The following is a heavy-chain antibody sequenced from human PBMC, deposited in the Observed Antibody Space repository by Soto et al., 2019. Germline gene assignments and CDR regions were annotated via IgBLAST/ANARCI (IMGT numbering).Heavy chain of an antibody. Sequence: QVQLVESGGGVVQPGRSLRLSCAASGFTFSSYAMHWVRQAPGKGLEWVAVISYDGSNKYYADSVKGRFTISRDNSKNPVDLQMNRLGAEDTGVYYCARCSSVLRYFDWLLKGGGQGTMVTVSS. J-gene: IGHJ3*01. CDR3: ARCSSVLRYFDWLLKG. D-gene: IGHD3-9*01. V-gene: IGHV3-30-3*01. CDR2: ISYDGSNK. CDR1: GFTFSSYA.